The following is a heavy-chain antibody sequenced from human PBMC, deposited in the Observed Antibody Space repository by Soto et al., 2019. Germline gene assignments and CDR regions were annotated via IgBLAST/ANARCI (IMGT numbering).Heavy chain of an antibody. V-gene: IGHV1-18*01. CDR1: GYIFVNYV. J-gene: IGHJ6*02. D-gene: IGHD3-16*01. Sequence: QVQLVQSGDEVKKPGASVKVSCKASGYIFVNYVIAWVRQAPGQGLEWMGWISPYNGNTHYATKVQGRLTMTTDTSTSTAYMYLGSLTSDDTAVYYCAMVDNYVTPTPQDVWGQGTTVTVS. CDR3: AMVDNYVTPTPQDV. CDR2: ISPYNGNT.